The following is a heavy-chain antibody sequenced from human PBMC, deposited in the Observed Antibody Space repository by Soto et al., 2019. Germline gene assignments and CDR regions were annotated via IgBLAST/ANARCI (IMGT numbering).Heavy chain of an antibody. CDR3: ARASYDSSGYYPNPSYFDY. CDR1: GFTFSSYA. Sequence: QVQLVESGGGVVRPGRSLRLSCAASGFTFSSYAMHWVRQAPGKGLEWVAVISYDGSNKYYADSVKGRFTISRDNSKNTLYLQMNSLRAEDTAVYYCARASYDSSGYYPNPSYFDYWGQGTLVTVSS. V-gene: IGHV3-30-3*01. CDR2: ISYDGSNK. D-gene: IGHD3-22*01. J-gene: IGHJ4*02.